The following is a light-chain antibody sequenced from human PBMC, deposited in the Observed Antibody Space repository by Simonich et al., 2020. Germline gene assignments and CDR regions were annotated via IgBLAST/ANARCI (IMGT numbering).Light chain of an antibody. V-gene: IGLV1-47*01. J-gene: IGLJ2*01. CDR3: CSYAGSYTLV. CDR2: RNN. Sequence: QSALTQPASVSGTPGQRVTISCSGSTSNLRSNYVYWYKQLPGTAPKLLIYRNNQRPAGAHDRFSVSKSCTSAALAISGLRSEDEADYYCCSYAGSYTLVFGGGTKLTVL. CDR1: TSNLRSNY.